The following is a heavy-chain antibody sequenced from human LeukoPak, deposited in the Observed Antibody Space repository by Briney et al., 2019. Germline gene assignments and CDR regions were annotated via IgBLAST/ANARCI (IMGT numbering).Heavy chain of an antibody. Sequence: PSETLSLTCTVSGGSISSYYWSWIRQPPGKGLEWIGYIYTSGSTNYNPSLKSRVTISVDTSKNQFSLKLSSVTAAGTAVYYCARLKWLQLDGAFDIWGQGTMVTVSS. CDR2: IYTSGST. J-gene: IGHJ3*02. D-gene: IGHD5-24*01. V-gene: IGHV4-4*09. CDR1: GGSISSYY. CDR3: ARLKWLQLDGAFDI.